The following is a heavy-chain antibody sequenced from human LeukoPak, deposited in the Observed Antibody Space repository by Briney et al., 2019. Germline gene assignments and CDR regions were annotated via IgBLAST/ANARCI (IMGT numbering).Heavy chain of an antibody. CDR3: AKGARYDILTGDY. D-gene: IGHD3-9*01. CDR2: ISYDGSNK. V-gene: IGHV3-30*18. J-gene: IGHJ4*02. Sequence: GGSLRLSCAASGFTFNKYAMSWVRQAPGKGLEWVAVISYDGSNKYYADSVKGRFTISRDNSKNTLYLQMNSLRAEDTAVYYCAKGARYDILTGDYWGQGTLVTVSS. CDR1: GFTFNKYA.